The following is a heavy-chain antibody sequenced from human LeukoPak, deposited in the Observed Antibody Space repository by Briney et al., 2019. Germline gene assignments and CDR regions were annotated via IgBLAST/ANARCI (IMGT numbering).Heavy chain of an antibody. CDR1: GFTFSTYA. J-gene: IGHJ4*02. V-gene: IGHV3-23*01. D-gene: IGHD3-10*01. CDR3: AKDQFGELNTDY. Sequence: GGSLRLSCAASGFTFSTYAMSWVRQAPGKGREGVSAISGSGGSTYYADSVKGRFTISRDNSKNTLYLQMSSVRGEDTAVYYCAKDQFGELNTDYWGQGTLVTVSS. CDR2: ISGSGGST.